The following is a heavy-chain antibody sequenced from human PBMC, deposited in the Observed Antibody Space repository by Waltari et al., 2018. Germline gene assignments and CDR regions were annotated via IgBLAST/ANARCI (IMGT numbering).Heavy chain of an antibody. CDR2: ISGSGGST. D-gene: IGHD1-26*01. V-gene: IGHV3-23*01. CDR1: GFTFSSYA. Sequence: EVQLLESGGGLVQPGGSLRLSCAASGFTFSSYAMSWVRQAPGKGLEWVSAISGSGGSTYYADSVKGRFTISRDNSKNSLYLQMNSLRAEDTAVYYCARGILGGAIRQCTYWGQGTLVTVSS. CDR3: ARGILGGAIRQCTY. J-gene: IGHJ4*02.